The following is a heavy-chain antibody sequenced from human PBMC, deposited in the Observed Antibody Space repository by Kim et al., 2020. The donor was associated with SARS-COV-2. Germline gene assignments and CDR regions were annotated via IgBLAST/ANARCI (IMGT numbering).Heavy chain of an antibody. CDR2: IYYSGST. V-gene: IGHV4-31*03. CDR1: GGSISSGGYY. D-gene: IGHD3-16*02. J-gene: IGHJ4*02. Sequence: SETLSLTCTVSGGSISSGGYYWSWIRQHPGKGLEWIGYIYYSGSTYYNPSLKSRVTISVDTSKNQFSLKLSSVTAADTTVYYCARVRPERIMITFGGVIVFDYWGQGTLGTVSS. CDR3: ARVRPERIMITFGGVIVFDY.